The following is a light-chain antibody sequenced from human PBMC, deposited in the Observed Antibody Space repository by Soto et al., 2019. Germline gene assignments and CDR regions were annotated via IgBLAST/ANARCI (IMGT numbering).Light chain of an antibody. CDR1: QSVGDY. J-gene: IGKJ5*01. CDR3: QQRSNWPIT. V-gene: IGKV3-11*01. CDR2: DAS. Sequence: ESVLTQSPATLSLSPGERATLSCRASQSVGDYLAWYRQKPGQAPRLLIYDASNRATGIPARFSGSGSGTDFTPTISSLEPEDFAVYYCQQRSNWPITFGQGTRLEIK.